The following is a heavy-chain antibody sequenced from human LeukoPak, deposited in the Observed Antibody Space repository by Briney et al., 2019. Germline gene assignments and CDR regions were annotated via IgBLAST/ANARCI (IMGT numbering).Heavy chain of an antibody. CDR3: ARDTVDIVATQVQDYYYYYMDV. J-gene: IGHJ6*03. V-gene: IGHV1-24*01. Sequence: ASVKVSCKVSGYTLTELSMHWVRQAPGKGLEWMGGFDPEDGETIYAQKFQGRVTMTRDTSISTAYMELSRLRSDDTAVYYCARDTVDIVATQVQDYYYYYMDVWGKGTTVTVSS. D-gene: IGHD5-12*01. CDR1: GYTLTELS. CDR2: FDPEDGET.